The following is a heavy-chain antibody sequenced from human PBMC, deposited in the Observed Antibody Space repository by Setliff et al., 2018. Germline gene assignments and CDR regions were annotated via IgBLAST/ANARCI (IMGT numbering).Heavy chain of an antibody. CDR1: GFSISSGYY. Sequence: PSETLSLTCAVSGFSISSGYYWGWIRQPPGKGLEWIVNIHHSGKAYYNPSLKSRDTMSVDTSKNHVSLKLSSVTAADTAVYYCARAHAWSLPNDNSGYPGWFDPWGQGTLVTVSS. V-gene: IGHV4-38-2*01. D-gene: IGHD3-22*01. CDR2: IHHSGKA. J-gene: IGHJ5*02. CDR3: ARAHAWSLPNDNSGYPGWFDP.